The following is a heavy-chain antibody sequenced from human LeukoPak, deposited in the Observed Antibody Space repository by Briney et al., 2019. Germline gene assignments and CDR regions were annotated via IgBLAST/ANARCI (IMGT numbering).Heavy chain of an antibody. CDR1: GGTFSSYA. D-gene: IGHD2-2*01. CDR3: AREGGSAAQAD. CDR2: VIPIFGTA. V-gene: IGHV1-69*05. Sequence: GASVKVSCKASGGTFSSYAISWVRQAPGQGLEWMGGVIPIFGTANYAQKFQGRVTITTDESTSTAYMELSSLRSEDTAVYYCAREGGSAAQADWGQGTLVTVSS. J-gene: IGHJ4*02.